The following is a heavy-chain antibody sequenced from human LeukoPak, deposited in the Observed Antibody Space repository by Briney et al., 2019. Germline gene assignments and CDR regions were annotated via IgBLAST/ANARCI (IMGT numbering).Heavy chain of an antibody. CDR1: GFTFSTYW. CDR3: ARLRDRQAIDY. J-gene: IGHJ4*02. CDR2: IKQDGSKK. Sequence: GGSLRLSCAASGFTFSTYWMTWVRQAPGKGLEWVANIKQDGSKKYYADSVKGRFTMSRDNAKNSLYLQVNSLRAADTAVYYCARLRDRQAIDYWGQGTLVTVSS. D-gene: IGHD5-24*01. V-gene: IGHV3-7*01.